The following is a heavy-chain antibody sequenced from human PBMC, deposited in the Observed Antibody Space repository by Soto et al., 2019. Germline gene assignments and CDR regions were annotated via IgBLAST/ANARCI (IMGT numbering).Heavy chain of an antibody. V-gene: IGHV4-39*01. CDR2: LYYSGIT. CDR1: GGSISSSDYY. J-gene: IGHJ3*02. Sequence: ETLSLTCTVSGGSISSSDYYWGWIRQPPGKGLEWIGSLYYSGITYYNPSLKSRVTISVDTSKNHFSLKLRSVTAADAAVYYCGRHLSQIVGVTAIPIGFDIWGQGTMVTVSS. D-gene: IGHD2-21*02. CDR3: GRHLSQIVGVTAIPIGFDI.